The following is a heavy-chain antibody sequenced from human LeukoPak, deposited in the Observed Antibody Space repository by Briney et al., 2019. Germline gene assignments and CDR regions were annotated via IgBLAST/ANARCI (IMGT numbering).Heavy chain of an antibody. CDR1: GLPFSSYW. CDR2: IMPDGSSV. J-gene: IGHJ4*02. Sequence: PGGSLRLSCAASGLPFSSYWMHWVRQAPGGGLVWVSVIMPDGSSVTCADCVKGRFTISGDNAKNTLYLQMNSPRAADTAIYYCVRLGGNYEYWGQGNLVTVSS. V-gene: IGHV3-74*01. D-gene: IGHD1-26*01. CDR3: VRLGGNYEY.